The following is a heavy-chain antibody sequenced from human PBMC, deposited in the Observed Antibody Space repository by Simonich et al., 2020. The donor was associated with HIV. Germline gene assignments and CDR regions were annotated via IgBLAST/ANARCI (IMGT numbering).Heavy chain of an antibody. CDR1: GYSRNYY. J-gene: IGHJ3*02. Sequence: QVQLQESGPGLVKPSETLSLTCAVTGYSRNYYGGWIRQPPGKGLGWIASIYNSGGNHYNPSLKSQVTISAATAKNEFSLKLSSGTAADTALYYCAISYSGSSPGHAFDIWGQGTMVTVSS. CDR2: IYNSGGN. CDR3: AISYSGSSPGHAFDI. V-gene: IGHV4-38-2*01. D-gene: IGHD1-26*01.